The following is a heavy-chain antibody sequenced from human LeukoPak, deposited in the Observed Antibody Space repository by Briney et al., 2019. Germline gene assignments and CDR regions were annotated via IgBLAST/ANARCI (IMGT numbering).Heavy chain of an antibody. CDR2: IFHWGST. V-gene: IGHV4-59*13. Sequence: PSETLSLTCTVSGGSITSYYWNWIRHPPATGLEGIGYIFHWGSTNYNPSLRHRGTFSMDTSMNQYSLRLTSVTAADTAVYYCARDGGEVGASTRFDPWGQGTLVTVSS. D-gene: IGHD1-26*01. J-gene: IGHJ5*02. CDR3: ARDGGEVGASTRFDP. CDR1: GGSITSYY.